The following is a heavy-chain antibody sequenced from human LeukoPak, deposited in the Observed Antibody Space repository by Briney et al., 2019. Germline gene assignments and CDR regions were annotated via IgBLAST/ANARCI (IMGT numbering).Heavy chain of an antibody. V-gene: IGHV1-2*04. CDR2: INPNSGGT. J-gene: IGHJ1*01. Sequence: ASVKVSCKASGYTFTGYYMHWVRQAPGQGLEWMGWINPNSGGTNYARKFQGWVTMTRDTSISTAYMELSRLRSDDTAVYYCARGYCSGGSCYLEYFQHWGQGTLVTVSS. CDR1: GYTFTGYY. D-gene: IGHD2-15*01. CDR3: ARGYCSGGSCYLEYFQH.